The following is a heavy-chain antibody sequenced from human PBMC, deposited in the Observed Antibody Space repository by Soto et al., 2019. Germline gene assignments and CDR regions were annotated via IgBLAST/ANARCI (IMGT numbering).Heavy chain of an antibody. CDR1: GYSISSGYY. CDR3: AHRPIVGAAI. V-gene: IGHV4-38-2*01. Sequence: SETLSLTCAVSGYSISSGYYWGWIRQPPGKGLEWIGSIYHSGSTYYNPSLKSRVTISVDTSKNQFSLKLSSVTAADTAVYYCAHRPIVGAAIWGQGTLVTVSS. J-gene: IGHJ4*02. D-gene: IGHD1-26*01. CDR2: IYHSGST.